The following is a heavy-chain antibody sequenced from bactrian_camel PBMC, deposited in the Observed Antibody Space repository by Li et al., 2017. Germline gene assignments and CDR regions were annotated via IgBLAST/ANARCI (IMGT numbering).Heavy chain of an antibody. Sequence: HVQLVESGGGLVQPGGSLRLSCAASGFTFSTCGMAWYRQAPGKERNLVSSISRDGTTTYSDSVRGRFTISQDNAKNTVYLRMNSLKPEDTGVYYCATGEAGVGSDCPRSWPFGVWGQGTQVTVS. V-gene: IGHV3S53*01. CDR2: ISRDGTT. CDR1: GFTFSTCG. CDR3: ATGEAGVGSDCPRSWPFGV. J-gene: IGHJ6*01. D-gene: IGHD5*01.